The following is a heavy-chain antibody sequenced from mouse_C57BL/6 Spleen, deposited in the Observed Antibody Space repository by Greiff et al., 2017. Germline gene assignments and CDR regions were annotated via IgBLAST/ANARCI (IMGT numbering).Heavy chain of an antibody. J-gene: IGHJ3*01. CDR3: ARPAYNYGLAY. Sequence: QVQLQQSGAELVKPGASVKLSCKASGYTFTSYWMHWVKQRPGQGLEWIGMIHPNSGSTNYNEKFKSKATLTVDKSSSTAYMQLSSLTSEDSAVYDSARPAYNYGLAYWGQGTLVTVSA. CDR1: GYTFTSYW. CDR2: IHPNSGST. D-gene: IGHD1-1*01. V-gene: IGHV1-64*01.